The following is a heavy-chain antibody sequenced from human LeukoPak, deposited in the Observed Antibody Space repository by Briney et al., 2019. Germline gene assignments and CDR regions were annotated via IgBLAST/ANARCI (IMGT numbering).Heavy chain of an antibody. J-gene: IGHJ3*02. CDR3: ARGRSRPYAFDI. D-gene: IGHD1-14*01. V-gene: IGHV4-39*07. CDR2: IYYSGST. Sequence: PSETLSLTCTVSGGSISSSSYYWGWIRQPPGKGLEWIGSIYYSGSTYYNPSLKSRVTISVDTSKNQFSLKLSSVTAADTAVYYCARGRSRPYAFDIWGQGTMVTVSS. CDR1: GGSISSSSYY.